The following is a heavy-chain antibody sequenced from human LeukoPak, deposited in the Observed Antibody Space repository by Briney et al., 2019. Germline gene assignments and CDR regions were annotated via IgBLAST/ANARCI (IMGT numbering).Heavy chain of an antibody. V-gene: IGHV1-2*02. J-gene: IGHJ6*03. CDR2: INPNGGGT. CDR1: GYTFTGYY. Sequence: ASVKVSCKASGYTFTGYYMHWVRQAPGQGLEWMGWINPNGGGTNYAQKFQGRVTMTRDTSISTAYMELSRLRSDDTAVYSCARGVTARGFYYYMDIWGNGTTVTISS. CDR3: ARGVTARGFYYYMDI. D-gene: IGHD2-21*02.